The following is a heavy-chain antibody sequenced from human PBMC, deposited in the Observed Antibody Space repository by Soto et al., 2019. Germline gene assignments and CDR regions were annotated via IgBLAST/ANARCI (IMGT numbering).Heavy chain of an antibody. CDR2: IIPIFGTA. CDR3: ARDRIGARGFGELHSSDY. V-gene: IGHV1-69*13. Sequence: ASVKVSCKASGGTFSSYAISWVRQAPGQGLEWMGGIIPIFGTANYAQKFQGRVTITADESTSTAYMELSSLRSEDTAVYYCARDRIGARGFGELHSSDYWGQGTLVTVSS. J-gene: IGHJ4*02. CDR1: GGTFSSYA. D-gene: IGHD3-10*01.